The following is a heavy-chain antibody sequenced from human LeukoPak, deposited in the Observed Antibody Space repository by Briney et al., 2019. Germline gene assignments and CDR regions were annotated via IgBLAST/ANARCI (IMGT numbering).Heavy chain of an antibody. CDR3: ARGSEDIVVVVAGRERGYSYKALHY. D-gene: IGHD2-15*01. Sequence: GASVKVSCKASGYTFTSYGISWVRQAPGQGLEWMGWIITYNGNTNYAQKLQGRVTMTTDTSTSTAYMELRSLRSGDTAVYYCARGSEDIVVVVAGRERGYSYKALHYWGQGTLVTVSS. CDR2: IITYNGNT. V-gene: IGHV1-18*01. J-gene: IGHJ4*02. CDR1: GYTFTSYG.